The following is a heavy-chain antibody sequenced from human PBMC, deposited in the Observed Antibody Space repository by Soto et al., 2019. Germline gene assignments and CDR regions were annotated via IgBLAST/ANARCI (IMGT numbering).Heavy chain of an antibody. CDR3: ARDLVDIVVVPAAMYY. J-gene: IGHJ4*02. D-gene: IGHD2-2*03. V-gene: IGHV3-33*01. Sequence: QVQLVESGGGVVQPGRSLRLSCAASGFTFSSYGMHWVRQAPGKGLEWVAVIWYDGSNKYYADSVKGRFTISRDNSKNTLYLQMNSLRAEDTAVYYCARDLVDIVVVPAAMYYWGQGTLVTVSS. CDR1: GFTFSSYG. CDR2: IWYDGSNK.